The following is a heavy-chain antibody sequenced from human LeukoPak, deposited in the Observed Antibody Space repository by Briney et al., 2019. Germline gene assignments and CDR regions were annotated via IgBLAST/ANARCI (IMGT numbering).Heavy chain of an antibody. CDR1: GYTFTGYY. CDR3: ARDRMDIVATPDY. J-gene: IGHJ4*02. Sequence: ASVKVSCKASGYTFTGYYMHWVRQAPGQGLEWMGWISAYNGNTNYAQKLQGRVTMTTDTSTSTAYMELRSLRSDDTAVYYCARDRMDIVATPDYWGQGTLVTVSS. V-gene: IGHV1-18*04. CDR2: ISAYNGNT. D-gene: IGHD5-12*01.